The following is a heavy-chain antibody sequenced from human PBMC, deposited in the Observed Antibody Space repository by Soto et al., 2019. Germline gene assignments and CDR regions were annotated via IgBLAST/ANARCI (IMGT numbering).Heavy chain of an antibody. D-gene: IGHD3-16*02. CDR2: INHSGST. CDR3: ARVLGSLRYYYYYMDV. V-gene: IGHV4-34*01. CDR1: GGSFSCYY. Sequence: PSETLSLTCAVYGGSFSCYYWSWIRQPPGKGLEWIGEINHSGSTNYNPPLKSRVTISVDTSKNQFSLKLSSVTAADTAVYYCARVLGSLRYYYYYMDVWGKGTTVTVSS. J-gene: IGHJ6*03.